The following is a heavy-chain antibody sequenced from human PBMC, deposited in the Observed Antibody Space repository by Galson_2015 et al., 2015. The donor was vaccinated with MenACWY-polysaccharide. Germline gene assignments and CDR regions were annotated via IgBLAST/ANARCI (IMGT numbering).Heavy chain of an antibody. V-gene: IGHV1-46*01. J-gene: IGHJ6*03. CDR1: GYTFTNYY. D-gene: IGHD2-8*01. CDR2: VKPSGGHP. CDR3: ARAAYCTHYCYYYYYMDV. Sequence: SVKVSCKASGYTFTNYYIHWVRQAPGLGLEWMGVVKPSGGHPIQEQKFQGRVIMTSDTSTSTVYMEVRSLGSDDTAIYYCARAAYCTHYCYYYYYMDVWGKGTTVTVSS.